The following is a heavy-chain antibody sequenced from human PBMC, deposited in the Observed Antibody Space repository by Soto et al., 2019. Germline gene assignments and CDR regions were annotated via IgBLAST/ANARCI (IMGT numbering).Heavy chain of an antibody. V-gene: IGHV4-31*03. CDR2: IYYSGST. J-gene: IGHJ6*02. D-gene: IGHD2-21*02. Sequence: QVQLQESGPGLVKPSQTLSLTCTVSGGSINSGGSYWSWIRQHPGKGLEWIGSIYYSGSTYYNSSLKTRVTISVDTAKNQFSLKLRSVTASDTAMYDCARVCGGDCHNGMDDWGQGTTVTVSS. CDR3: ARVCGGDCHNGMDD. CDR1: GGSINSGGSY.